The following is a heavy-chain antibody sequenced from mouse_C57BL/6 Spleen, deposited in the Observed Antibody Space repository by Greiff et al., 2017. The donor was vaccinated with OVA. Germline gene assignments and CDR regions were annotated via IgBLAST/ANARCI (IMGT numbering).Heavy chain of an antibody. V-gene: IGHV1-61*01. Sequence: VQLQQPGAELVRPGSSVKLSCKASGYTFTSYWMDWVKQRPGQGLEWIGNIYPSDSETHYNQKFKDKATLTVDKSSSTAYMQLSSLTSEDSAVYYWASRYDYAWFAYWGQGTLVTVSA. CDR3: ASRYDYAWFAY. D-gene: IGHD2-4*01. J-gene: IGHJ3*01. CDR2: IYPSDSET. CDR1: GYTFTSYW.